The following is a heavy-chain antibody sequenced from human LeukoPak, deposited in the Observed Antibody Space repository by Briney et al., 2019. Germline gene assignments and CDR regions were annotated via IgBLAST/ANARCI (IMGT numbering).Heavy chain of an antibody. V-gene: IGHV3-30-3*01. CDR1: GFTFSSYA. Sequence: GGSLRLSCAASGFTFSSYAMHWVRQAPGKGLEWVAVISYDGSNKYYADSVKGRFTISRDNSKNTLYLQMNSLRAEDTAVYYCARAKYCSSTSCPYYDFWSAFYGMDVWGQGTTVTVSS. CDR2: ISYDGSNK. D-gene: IGHD2-2*01. CDR3: ARAKYCSSTSCPYYDFWSAFYGMDV. J-gene: IGHJ6*02.